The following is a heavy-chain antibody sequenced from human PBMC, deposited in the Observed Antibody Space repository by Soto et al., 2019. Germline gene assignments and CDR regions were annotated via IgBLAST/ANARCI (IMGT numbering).Heavy chain of an antibody. CDR2: IYHSGST. CDR1: GGSISSSNW. J-gene: IGHJ5*02. CDR3: ARHIAAASQWPVDYMDVWGKGTTVTVSSGKKIQMNSLRAEDTAVYYCAIVIERWLHDNWFDP. D-gene: IGHD6-13*01. V-gene: IGHV4-4*02. Sequence: SETLSLTCAVSGGSISSSNWWSWVRQPPGKGLEWIGEIYHSGSTNYNPPFKSRVTISVDTSKSQFSLKLTSVTAADTAVHYCARHIAAASQWPVDYMDVWGKGTTVTVSSGKKIQMNSLRAEDTAVYYCAIVIERWLHDNWFDPWGQGTLVTVSS.